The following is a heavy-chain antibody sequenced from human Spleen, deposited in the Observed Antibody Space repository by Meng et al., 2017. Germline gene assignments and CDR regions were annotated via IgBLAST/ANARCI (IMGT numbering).Heavy chain of an antibody. Sequence: QLQLQESGPGLVKPSENLSLTCTVSGGSISSTSSGYCWGWIRQPPGKGLEWIGSIYYNGNTYYNPPLKSRVTISLDTSKNQFSLKLTSVTAADTAVYYCARLPTGYPNWFDPWGQGTLVTV. J-gene: IGHJ5*02. D-gene: IGHD4-17*01. CDR2: IYYNGNT. V-gene: IGHV4-39*01. CDR3: ARLPTGYPNWFDP. CDR1: GGSISSTSSGYC.